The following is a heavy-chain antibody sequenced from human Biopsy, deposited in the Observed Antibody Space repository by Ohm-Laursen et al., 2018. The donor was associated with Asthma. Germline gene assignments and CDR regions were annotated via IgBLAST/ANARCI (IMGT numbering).Heavy chain of an antibody. CDR3: ARGPELDV. CDR1: PGSLSGFY. CDR2: TNERGVT. J-gene: IGHJ6*02. Sequence: SDTLSLTCDVYPGSLSGFYWTWIRQSPEKGLEWIGETNERGVTNNNPSLKSRVIISIDTYWNRVSLKLTSVTAADTAVYYCARGPELDVWGQGTTVTVSS. V-gene: IGHV4-34*01.